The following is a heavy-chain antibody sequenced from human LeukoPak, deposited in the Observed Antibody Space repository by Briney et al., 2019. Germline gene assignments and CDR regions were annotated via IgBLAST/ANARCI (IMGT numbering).Heavy chain of an antibody. CDR1: GFTFSTYN. CDR2: IISNGGST. D-gene: IGHD2-2*01. J-gene: IGHJ4*02. Sequence: PGGSLRLSCSASGFTFSTYNMHWGRQAPGKGLEYVSAIISNGGSTNYADSVKGRFTISRDNSKNTLYLQMNSLRGEDTAVYYCAKGGSPSCYSSSGYWGQGTLVTVSS. V-gene: IGHV3-64*04. CDR3: AKGGSPSCYSSSGY.